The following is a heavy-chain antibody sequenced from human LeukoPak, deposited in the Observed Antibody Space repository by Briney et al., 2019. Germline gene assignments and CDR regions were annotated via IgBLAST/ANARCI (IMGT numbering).Heavy chain of an antibody. Sequence: SETLSLTCSVSGGSISSGSYYWSWIRQPPGKGLEWIGYIYYSGSTNYNPSLKSRVTISVDTSKNQFSLKLSSVTAADTAVYYCARMYYDILAGYSFDYWGQGTLVTVSS. J-gene: IGHJ4*02. CDR2: IYYSGST. D-gene: IGHD3-9*01. V-gene: IGHV4-61*01. CDR3: ARMYYDILAGYSFDY. CDR1: GGSISSGSYY.